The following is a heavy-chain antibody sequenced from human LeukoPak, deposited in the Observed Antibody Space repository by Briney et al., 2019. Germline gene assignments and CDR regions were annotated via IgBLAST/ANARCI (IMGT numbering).Heavy chain of an antibody. CDR2: IYYSGST. Sequence: SETLSLTCTVSGGSISSSSYYWGWIRQPPGKGLEWIGSIYYSGSTYYNPSLKSRVTISVDTSKNQFSLKLSSVPAADTAVYYCDSLTTYFDYWGQGTLDTVSS. D-gene: IGHD1-14*01. CDR3: DSLTTYFDY. V-gene: IGHV4-39*01. J-gene: IGHJ4*02. CDR1: GGSISSSSYY.